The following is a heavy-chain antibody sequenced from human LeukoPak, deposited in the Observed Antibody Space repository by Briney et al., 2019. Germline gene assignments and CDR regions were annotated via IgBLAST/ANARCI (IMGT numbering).Heavy chain of an antibody. CDR1: GGSISSSSYY. J-gene: IGHJ6*03. Sequence: PSETLSLTCTVSGGSISSSSYYWGWIRQPPGKGLEWIGSIYYSGSTYYNPSLKSRVTISVDTSKNQFSLKLSSVTAADTAVYYCARVRSYYYYYMDVWGKGTTVNVSS. CDR3: ARVRSYYYYYMDV. V-gene: IGHV4-39*07. CDR2: IYYSGST.